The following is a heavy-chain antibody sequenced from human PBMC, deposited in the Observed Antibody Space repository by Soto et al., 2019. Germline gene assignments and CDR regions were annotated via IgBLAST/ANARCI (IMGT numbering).Heavy chain of an antibody. CDR1: GFTFSRDG. V-gene: IGHV3-30*03. D-gene: IGHD3-16*01. J-gene: IGHJ4*02. CDR2: ISYDGSDK. CDR3: AGGFHWGHY. Sequence: QVQLVESGGGVVQPGRSLRLSCAASGFTFSRDGMLWVRQAPGKGLEWVAVISYDGSDKYYADSVKGRFTISRDNSKKTLYLQMNSLRVDDPAVYYCAGGFHWGHYWGQGTLVTVSS.